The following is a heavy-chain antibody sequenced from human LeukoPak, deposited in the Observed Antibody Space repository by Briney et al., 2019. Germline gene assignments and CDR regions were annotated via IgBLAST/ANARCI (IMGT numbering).Heavy chain of an antibody. CDR1: GFTVSSNY. Sequence: PGGSLRLSCAASGFTVSSNYMSWVRQAPGKGLEWVSVIYSGGSTYYADSVKGRFTISRDNSKNTLYLQMNSLRAEDTAVYYCARRSGIAVAGAFDYWGQGPLVTVSS. CDR2: IYSGGST. V-gene: IGHV3-53*01. CDR3: ARRSGIAVAGAFDY. D-gene: IGHD6-19*01. J-gene: IGHJ4*02.